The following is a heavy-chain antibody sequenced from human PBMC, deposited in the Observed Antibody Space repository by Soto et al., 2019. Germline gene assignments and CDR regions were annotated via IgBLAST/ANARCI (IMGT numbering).Heavy chain of an antibody. J-gene: IGHJ6*02. Sequence: ASVKVSCKASGYTFTSYGISWVRQAPGQGLEWMGWISAYNGNTNYAQKLQGRVTMATDTSTSTAYMELRSLRSDDTAVYYCARDKEVLWFGELRSLGMDVWGQGTTVTVSS. CDR3: ARDKEVLWFGELRSLGMDV. CDR2: ISAYNGNT. D-gene: IGHD3-10*01. V-gene: IGHV1-18*01. CDR1: GYTFTSYG.